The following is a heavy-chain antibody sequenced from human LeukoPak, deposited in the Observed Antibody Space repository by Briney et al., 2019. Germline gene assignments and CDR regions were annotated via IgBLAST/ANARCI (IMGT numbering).Heavy chain of an antibody. Sequence: GGSLRLSCAGSGFTFSSYNMNWVRQAPGKGLEWVSSISGSSSYIYYADSVKGRFAISRGNAKNSLYLQMNSLRAEDTAVYYCARDRITVAATETSFDYWGQGSLVTVSS. CDR2: ISGSSSYI. CDR3: ARDRITVAATETSFDY. V-gene: IGHV3-21*01. J-gene: IGHJ4*02. CDR1: GFTFSSYN. D-gene: IGHD6-19*01.